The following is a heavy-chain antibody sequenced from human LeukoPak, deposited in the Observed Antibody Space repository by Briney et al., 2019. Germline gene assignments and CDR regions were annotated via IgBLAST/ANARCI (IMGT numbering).Heavy chain of an antibody. CDR1: GGSISSSSYF. CDR3: ARHRGYYDSSYYFYYYYYMDV. D-gene: IGHD3-22*01. J-gene: IGHJ6*03. CDR2: IYYSGNT. Sequence: SETLSLTCSVFGGSISSSSYFWGWIRQPPGKGLEWIGTIYYSGNTYFNPSLKSRVTISVDTSKNQFSLKLSSVTAADTAVYYCARHRGYYDSSYYFYYYYYMDVWGKGTTVTVSS. V-gene: IGHV4-39*01.